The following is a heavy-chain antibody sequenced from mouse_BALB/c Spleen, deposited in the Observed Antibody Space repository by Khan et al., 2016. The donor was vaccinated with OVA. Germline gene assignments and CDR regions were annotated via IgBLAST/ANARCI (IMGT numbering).Heavy chain of an antibody. CDR3: ALYYYGRAWFAY. Sequence: VQLQESGPGLVAPSQSLSITCTVSGFSLTNYGVGWVRQPPGKGLEWLGVIWGDGSTNYHSALISRLNINKDNSKSQVFLKLNSLQTDDTATYYCALYYYGRAWFAYWGQGTLVTVSA. CDR2: IWGDGST. CDR1: GFSLTNYG. V-gene: IGHV2-3*01. D-gene: IGHD1-1*01. J-gene: IGHJ3*01.